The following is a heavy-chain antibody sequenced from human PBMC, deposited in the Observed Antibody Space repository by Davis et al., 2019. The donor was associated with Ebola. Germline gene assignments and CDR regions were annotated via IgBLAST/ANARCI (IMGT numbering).Heavy chain of an antibody. CDR3: ARDQFAGTTRPYYFDY. CDR2: INSDGSST. D-gene: IGHD1-7*01. V-gene: IGHV3-74*01. J-gene: IGHJ4*02. CDR1: GFTFSSYW. Sequence: GESLKISCAASGFTFSSYWMHWVRQAPGKGLVWVSRINSDGSSTSYADSVEGRFTISRENAKNPLYLQMNSLRAEDTAVYYCARDQFAGTTRPYYFDYWGQGTLVTVSS.